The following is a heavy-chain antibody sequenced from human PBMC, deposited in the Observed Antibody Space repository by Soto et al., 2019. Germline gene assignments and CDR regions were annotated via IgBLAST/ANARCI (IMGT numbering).Heavy chain of an antibody. D-gene: IGHD2-15*01. J-gene: IGHJ6*02. Sequence: GGSLRLSXAASGFTFSSYWMSWVRQAPGKGLEWVANIKQDGSEKYYVDSVKGRFTISRDNAKNSLYLQMNSLRAEDTAVYYCARDSYCSGGSCYYYGMDVWGQGTTVTAP. CDR2: IKQDGSEK. CDR1: GFTFSSYW. V-gene: IGHV3-7*01. CDR3: ARDSYCSGGSCYYYGMDV.